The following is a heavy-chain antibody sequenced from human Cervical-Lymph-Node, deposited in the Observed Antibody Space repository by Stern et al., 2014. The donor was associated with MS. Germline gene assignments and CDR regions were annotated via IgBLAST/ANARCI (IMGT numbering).Heavy chain of an antibody. D-gene: IGHD2-2*01. V-gene: IGHV1-3*01. Sequence: VQLVQYGAEVKKPGASVKVSCRASGYTLSSYAMHWVRQAPGQSLEWMGRINPGNGDTQYYPTVQGRLTGTKDTSRRTAHLQLSSLTSEDTAVYYCATGLSTSGFLLRHWGQGTLVTVSS. J-gene: IGHJ1*01. CDR2: INPGNGDT. CDR1: GYTLSSYA. CDR3: ATGLSTSGFLLRH.